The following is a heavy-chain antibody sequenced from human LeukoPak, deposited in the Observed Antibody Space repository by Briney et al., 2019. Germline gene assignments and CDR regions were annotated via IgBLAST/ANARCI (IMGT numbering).Heavy chain of an antibody. CDR1: EFTVSSNY. CDR2: IYSGGST. J-gene: IGHJ4*02. CDR3: AREGGGLHYFDY. Sequence: GGSLRLSCAASEFTVSSNYMSWVRQAPGKGLEWVSVIYSGGSTYNADSVKGRFTISRDSSKNTLYLQMNSLRAEDTAVYYCAREGGGLHYFDYWGQGTLVTVSS. V-gene: IGHV3-66*01. D-gene: IGHD3-16*01.